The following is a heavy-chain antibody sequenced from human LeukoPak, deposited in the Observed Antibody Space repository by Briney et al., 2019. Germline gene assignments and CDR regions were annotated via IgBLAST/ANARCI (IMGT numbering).Heavy chain of an antibody. CDR2: ISAYNGNT. D-gene: IGHD3-3*01. V-gene: IGHV1-18*01. CDR3: ATRILGEWLFAYDY. CDR1: GYTFTSYG. Sequence: AASVKVSCKASGYTFTSYGISWVRQAPGQGLGWMGWISAYNGNTNYAQKLQGRVTMTTDTSTSTAYMELSSLRSEDTAVYYCATRILGEWLFAYDYWGQGTLVTVSS. J-gene: IGHJ4*02.